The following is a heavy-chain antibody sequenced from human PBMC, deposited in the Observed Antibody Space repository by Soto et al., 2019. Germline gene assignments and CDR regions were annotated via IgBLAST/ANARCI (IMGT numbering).Heavy chain of an antibody. D-gene: IGHD3-16*01. CDR2: ISYDGSDK. CDR3: AKNPESYAWGLEGYCDY. J-gene: IGHJ4*02. V-gene: IGHV3-30*18. Sequence: QVQLVESGGGVVQPGRSLRVSCAASGFTFSSYGMNWVRQAPGKGLEWVAIISYDGSDKYYADSVKGRFTISSDNSKNTLYLQMNSLRGEDKAVYYCAKNPESYAWGLEGYCDYWGQGTLVTVSS. CDR1: GFTFSSYG.